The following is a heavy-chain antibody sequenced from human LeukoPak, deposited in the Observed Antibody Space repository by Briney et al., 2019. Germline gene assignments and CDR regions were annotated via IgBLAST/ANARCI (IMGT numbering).Heavy chain of an antibody. CDR1: GGSISSSSYY. D-gene: IGHD6-19*01. CDR3: ARVGVSIAVAGYYFDY. Sequence: PSETLSLTCTVSGGSISSSSYYWGWIRQPPGKGLEWIGSIYYSGSTYYNPSLKSRVTISVDTSKNQFSLKLSSVTAADTAVYYCARVGVSIAVAGYYFDYWGQGTLVTVSS. J-gene: IGHJ4*02. CDR2: IYYSGST. V-gene: IGHV4-39*01.